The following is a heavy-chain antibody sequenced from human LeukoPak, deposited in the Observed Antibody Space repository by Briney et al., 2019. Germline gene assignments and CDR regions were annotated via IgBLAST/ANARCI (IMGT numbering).Heavy chain of an antibody. Sequence: GGSLRLSCAASGFTFSSYGMHWVLQAPGKVLEWVAFIRYDGSNKYYADSVKGRFTISRDNSKNTLYLQMNSLRAEDTAVYYCAKRADRYYYDSSGYYPLDYWGQGTLVTVSS. V-gene: IGHV3-30*02. D-gene: IGHD3-22*01. CDR2: IRYDGSNK. CDR3: AKRADRYYYDSSGYYPLDY. J-gene: IGHJ4*02. CDR1: GFTFSSYG.